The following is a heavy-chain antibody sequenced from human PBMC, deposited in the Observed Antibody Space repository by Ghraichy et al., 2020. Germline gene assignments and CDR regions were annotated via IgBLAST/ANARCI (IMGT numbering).Heavy chain of an antibody. D-gene: IGHD3-9*01. J-gene: IGHJ4*02. CDR1: GFTSRPYS. CDR2: ISNDGSYT. V-gene: IGHV3-74*01. Sequence: LSLTCTASGFTSRPYSLYWVRHALGKVLVWVARISNDGSYTAHADSVKGRFTISRDNAKDTLYLQMNSLRVEDTAVYDCASFGYDWARADWGQGTLVTVCS. CDR3: ASFGYDWARAD.